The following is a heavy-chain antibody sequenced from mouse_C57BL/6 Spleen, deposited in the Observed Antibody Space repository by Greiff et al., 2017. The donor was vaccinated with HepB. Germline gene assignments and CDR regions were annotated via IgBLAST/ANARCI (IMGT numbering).Heavy chain of an antibody. CDR3: AEDYGGFAY. CDR1: GFNIKDYY. J-gene: IGHJ3*01. V-gene: IGHV14-2*01. CDR2: IDPEDGET. Sequence: EVQLQQSGAELVKPGASVKLSCTASGFNIKDYYMHWVKQRTEQGLEWIGRIDPEDGETKYAPKFQGKATITADTSSNTADLQLSSLTSEDTAVYYCAEDYGGFAYWGQGTLVTVSA. D-gene: IGHD1-1*02.